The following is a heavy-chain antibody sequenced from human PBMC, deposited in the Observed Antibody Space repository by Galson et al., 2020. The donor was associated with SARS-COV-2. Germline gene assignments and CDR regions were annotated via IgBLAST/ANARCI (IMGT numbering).Heavy chain of an antibody. CDR3: ARGGIGDHGGNPKFDY. Sequence: SETLSLTCIVSGASISTGSYYWDWIRQPPGKGLEWIGSIHHSGDTNYNPSLRSRVTISVDTSKNQFSLKLRSVTAADTAVYYCARGGIGDHGGNPKFDYWGQGTMVTVSS. CDR1: GASISTGSYY. J-gene: IGHJ4*02. V-gene: IGHV4-39*01. D-gene: IGHD4-17*01. CDR2: IHHSGDT.